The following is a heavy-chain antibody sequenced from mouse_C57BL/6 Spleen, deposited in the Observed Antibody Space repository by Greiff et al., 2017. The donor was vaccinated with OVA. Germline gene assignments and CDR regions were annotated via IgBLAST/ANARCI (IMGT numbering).Heavy chain of an antibody. CDR1: GYTFTSYW. V-gene: IGHV1-52*01. D-gene: IGHD1-1*01. CDR3: AREEDYYGSSPFAY. CDR2: IDPSDSET. J-gene: IGHJ3*01. Sequence: QVQLQQPGAELVRPGSSVKLSCKASGYTFTSYWMHWVKQRPIQGLEWIGNIDPSDSETHYNQKFKDKATLTVDKSSSTAYMQLSSLTSEDSAVYYCAREEDYYGSSPFAYWGQGTLVTVSA.